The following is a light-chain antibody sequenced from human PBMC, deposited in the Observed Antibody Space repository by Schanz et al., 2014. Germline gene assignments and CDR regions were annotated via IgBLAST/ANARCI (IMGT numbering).Light chain of an antibody. CDR1: SSDVGGYNY. CDR2: DVT. Sequence: QSVLTQPPSASGSPGQSVTISCTGTSSDVGGYNYVSWYQQHPGKAPKLMIYDVTNRPSGVPDRFSGSKSGNTASLTISGLQDEDEADYYCCSYAGSYSYVFGTGTKLTVL. V-gene: IGLV2-11*01. J-gene: IGLJ1*01. CDR3: CSYAGSYSYV.